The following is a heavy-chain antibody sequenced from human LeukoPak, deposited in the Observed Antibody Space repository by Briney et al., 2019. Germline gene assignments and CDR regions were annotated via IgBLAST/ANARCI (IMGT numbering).Heavy chain of an antibody. Sequence: GGSLRLSCAASGFTFSSYAMSWVRQAPGKGLEWVSAISGSGGSTYYADSVKGRFTISRDNSKNTLYLQMNSLRAEDTAVYYCAKTSEDYYDSSGYYPHNWFDPWGQGTLGTVPS. CDR2: ISGSGGST. V-gene: IGHV3-23*01. D-gene: IGHD3-22*01. J-gene: IGHJ5*02. CDR3: AKTSEDYYDSSGYYPHNWFDP. CDR1: GFTFSSYA.